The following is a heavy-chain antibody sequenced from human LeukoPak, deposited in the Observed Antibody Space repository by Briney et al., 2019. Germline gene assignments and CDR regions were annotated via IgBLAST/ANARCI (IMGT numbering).Heavy chain of an antibody. V-gene: IGHV3-23*01. CDR1: GITLSNYG. Sequence: GGSLRLSCAVSGITLSNYGMSWVRQAPGKALEWVAGISDSGGRTNYADSVKGRFTISRDNPKNTIYLQMNSLRAEDTAVYFCAKRGVVIRVILVGFHKEAYYFDSWDQGALVTVSS. D-gene: IGHD3-22*01. J-gene: IGHJ4*02. CDR3: AKRGVVIRVILVGFHKEAYYFDS. CDR2: ISDSGGRT.